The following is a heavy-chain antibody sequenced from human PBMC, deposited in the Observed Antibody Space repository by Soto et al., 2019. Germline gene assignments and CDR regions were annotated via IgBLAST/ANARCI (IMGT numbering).Heavy chain of an antibody. CDR3: ARDLWGYCGTDCYPLDV. Sequence: SETLSRTCTVSGGASSGHYWSGVRQPQGKGLEWIGYMYNTGSTVYNPSFKSRVTISVDTSKNQFSLKLNSVTAADTAVYYCARDLWGYCGTDCYPLDVWGQGTTVTVS. CDR2: MYNTGST. CDR1: GGASSGHY. V-gene: IGHV4-59*11. D-gene: IGHD2-21*02. J-gene: IGHJ6*02.